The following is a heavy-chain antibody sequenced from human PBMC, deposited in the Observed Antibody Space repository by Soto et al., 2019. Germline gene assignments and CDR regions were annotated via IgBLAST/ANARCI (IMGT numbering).Heavy chain of an antibody. CDR2: INHRGST. V-gene: IGHV4-34*01. CDR1: GGSFSGYY. D-gene: IGHD3-3*01. Sequence: SETLSLTCAVYGGSFSGYYWSWIRQPPGKGLEWIGEINHRGSTNYNPSLKSQVTISVDTSKNQFSLKLSSVTAADTAVYYCARVQYYDFWSGYYKGAFDIWGQGTMVTVSS. CDR3: ARVQYYDFWSGYYKGAFDI. J-gene: IGHJ3*02.